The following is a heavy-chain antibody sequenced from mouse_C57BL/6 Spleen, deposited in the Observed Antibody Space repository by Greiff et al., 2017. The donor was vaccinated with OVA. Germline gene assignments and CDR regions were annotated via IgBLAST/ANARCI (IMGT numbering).Heavy chain of an antibody. V-gene: IGHV5-6*01. D-gene: IGHD1-1*01. CDR2: ISSGGSYT. Sequence: VQLQQSGGDLVKPGGSLKLSCAASGFTFSSYGMSWVRQTPDKRLEWVATISSGGSYTYYPDSVKGRFTISRDNAKNTLYLQMSSLKSEDTAMYYCARDYYGSSYGAMDYWGQGTSVTVSS. J-gene: IGHJ4*01. CDR1: GFTFSSYG. CDR3: ARDYYGSSYGAMDY.